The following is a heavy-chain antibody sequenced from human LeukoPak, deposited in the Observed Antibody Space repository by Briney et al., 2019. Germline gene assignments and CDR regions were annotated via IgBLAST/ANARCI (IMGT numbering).Heavy chain of an antibody. J-gene: IGHJ5*02. D-gene: IGHD4-17*01. CDR2: IYPGDSET. V-gene: IGHV5-51*01. CDR1: GYTFSKFW. Sequence: KPGESLKISFKGSGYTFSKFWIDWVRQMPGKDLEWVGIIYPGDSETRYSPSFQGQVTISVDKSINTAYLQWSSLKASDTAMYYCARQSVSGAAFDPWGQGTLVTVSS. CDR3: ARQSVSGAAFDP.